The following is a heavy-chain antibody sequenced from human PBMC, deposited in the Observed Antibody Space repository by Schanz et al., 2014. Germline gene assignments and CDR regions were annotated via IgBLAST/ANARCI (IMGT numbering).Heavy chain of an antibody. Sequence: HVQLVESGGGVVQPGRSLSLSCAASGFTFNSYGMHWVRQAPGKGLEWVAFIWYDGSNKYYADSVKGRFTISRDNSKNTLYVQMNSLRAEDTAVYYCAKSMYSTSWAFDFWGQGAQVTVSS. CDR2: IWYDGSNK. D-gene: IGHD2-2*01. CDR1: GFTFNSYG. V-gene: IGHV3-33*06. CDR3: AKSMYSTSWAFDF. J-gene: IGHJ4*02.